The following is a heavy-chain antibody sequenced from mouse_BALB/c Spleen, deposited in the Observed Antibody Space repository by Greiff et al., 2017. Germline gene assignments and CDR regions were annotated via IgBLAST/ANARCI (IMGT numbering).Heavy chain of an antibody. V-gene: IGHV1-39*01. CDR2: INPYNGGT. CDR1: GYSFTGYT. Sequence: EVQLQESGPELVKPGASMKISCKASGYSFTGYTMNWVKQSHGKNLEWIGLINPYNGGTSYNQKFKDKATLTVDKSSSTAYIQLSSLTSEDSAVYYCARGGALSLLRPMDYWGQGTSVTVSS. CDR3: ARGGALSLLRPMDY. D-gene: IGHD1-2*01. J-gene: IGHJ4*01.